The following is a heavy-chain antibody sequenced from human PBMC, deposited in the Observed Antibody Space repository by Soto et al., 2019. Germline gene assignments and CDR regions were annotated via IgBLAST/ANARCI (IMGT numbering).Heavy chain of an antibody. Sequence: SETLSLTCTVSGGSISSYYWSWIRQPPGKGLEWVGYIYYSGSTNYNPSLKSRVTISVDTSKNQFSLKLSSVTAADTAVYYCARGPEMAIDYWGQGTLVTVSS. J-gene: IGHJ4*02. D-gene: IGHD5-12*01. CDR3: ARGPEMAIDY. CDR1: GGSISSYY. V-gene: IGHV4-59*01. CDR2: IYYSGST.